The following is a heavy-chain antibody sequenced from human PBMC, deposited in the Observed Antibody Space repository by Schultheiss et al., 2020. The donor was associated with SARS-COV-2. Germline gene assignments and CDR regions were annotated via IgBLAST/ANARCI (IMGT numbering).Heavy chain of an antibody. V-gene: IGHV1-8*02. CDR1: GGTFSSYD. D-gene: IGHD3-10*01. J-gene: IGHJ5*02. Sequence: ASVKVSCKASGGTFSSYDINWVRQATGQGLEWMGWMNPNSGNTGYAQKFQGRVTMTRNTSISTAYMELSSLRSEDTAVYYCARGSPLLWFGELLYGGGNWFDPWGQGTLVTVSS. CDR2: MNPNSGNT. CDR3: ARGSPLLWFGELLYGGGNWFDP.